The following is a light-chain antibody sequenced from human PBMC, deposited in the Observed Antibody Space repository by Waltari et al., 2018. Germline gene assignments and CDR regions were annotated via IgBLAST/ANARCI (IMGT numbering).Light chain of an antibody. CDR2: FAS. J-gene: IGKJ2*01. Sequence: DIQMTQSPSAMSASVGERVTITCRASQGITTSLAWFQLKPGKVPKRLIFFASSLQSGVPSRFSGRGSGTEFTLTITSLQPEDFGTYYCLQHYNYPRTFGQGTRVEIK. V-gene: IGKV1-17*03. CDR3: LQHYNYPRT. CDR1: QGITTS.